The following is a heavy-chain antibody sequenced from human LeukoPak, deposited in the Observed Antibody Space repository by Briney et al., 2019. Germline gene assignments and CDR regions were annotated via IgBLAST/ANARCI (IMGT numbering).Heavy chain of an antibody. Sequence: GGSLRLSCAASGFTFSSYWMSWVRQAPGKGLEWVANIKQDGSEKYYVDSVKGRFTISRDNAKNSLYLQMNSLRAEDTAVYYCARDYYGSSGYYLGGDAFDIWGQGTMVTVSS. J-gene: IGHJ3*02. V-gene: IGHV3-7*01. D-gene: IGHD3-22*01. CDR1: GFTFSSYW. CDR2: IKQDGSEK. CDR3: ARDYYGSSGYYLGGDAFDI.